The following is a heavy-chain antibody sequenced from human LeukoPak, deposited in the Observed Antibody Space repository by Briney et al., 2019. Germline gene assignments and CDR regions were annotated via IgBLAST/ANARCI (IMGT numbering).Heavy chain of an antibody. J-gene: IGHJ6*02. D-gene: IGHD3-9*01. CDR3: ARDHWLLSSKTWYYYGMDV. Sequence: SETLSLTCTVSGGSISSNYWNWIRQPPGKGLEWIGYMYYSGSTNYNPFLKSRVTISVDTSKNQFSLKLSSVTAADTAVYYCARDHWLLSSKTWYYYGMDVWGQGTTVTVSS. CDR1: GGSISSNY. V-gene: IGHV4-59*01. CDR2: MYYSGST.